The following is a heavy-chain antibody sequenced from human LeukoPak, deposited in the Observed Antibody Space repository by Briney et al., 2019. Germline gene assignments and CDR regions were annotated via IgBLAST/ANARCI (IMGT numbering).Heavy chain of an antibody. Sequence: GGSLRLSCTVSGFTVSSNSMSWVRQAPGKGLEWVSFIYSGVGPHYSDSVKGRFTISRDDSKNTLYLQMNSLRAEDTAVYYCARRAGAYSHPYDYWGQGTLVTVSS. CDR1: GFTVSSNS. V-gene: IGHV3-53*01. J-gene: IGHJ4*02. D-gene: IGHD4/OR15-4a*01. CDR2: IYSGVGP. CDR3: ARRAGAYSHPYDY.